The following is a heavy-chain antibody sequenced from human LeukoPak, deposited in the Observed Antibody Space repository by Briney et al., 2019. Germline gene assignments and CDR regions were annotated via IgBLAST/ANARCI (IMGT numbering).Heavy chain of an antibody. J-gene: IGHJ4*02. Sequence: SGTLSLTCAVSGGSISSSNWWSWVRQPPGKGLEWIGEIYHSGSTNYNPSLKSRVTISADTSKNHFSLKLNSVTTADTAVYYCTRGAGWLIDYWGQGILVTVSS. CDR3: TRGAGWLIDY. V-gene: IGHV4-4*02. CDR2: IYHSGST. D-gene: IGHD3-16*01. CDR1: GGSISSSNW.